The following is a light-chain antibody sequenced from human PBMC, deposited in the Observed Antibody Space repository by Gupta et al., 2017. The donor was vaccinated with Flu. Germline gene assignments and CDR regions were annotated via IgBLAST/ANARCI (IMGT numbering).Light chain of an antibody. Sequence: VTPGEPASISCTTSQSRLHSNGYTYLDWYLQRPGQSPQLLIYLGSNRASGVPDRFSGSGSGTDFTLKISRVEAEDVGVYYCMQTLQTPYTFGQGTKLEIK. CDR3: MQTLQTPYT. V-gene: IGKV2-28*01. J-gene: IGKJ2*01. CDR1: QSRLHSNGYTY. CDR2: LGS.